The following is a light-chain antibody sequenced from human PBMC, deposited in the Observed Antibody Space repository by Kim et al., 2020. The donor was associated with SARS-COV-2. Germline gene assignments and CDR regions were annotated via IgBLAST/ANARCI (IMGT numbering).Light chain of an antibody. CDR1: SSKRGARYA. V-gene: IGLV1-40*01. CDR3: QSYDSSLSDWV. Sequence: VTISCAGSSSKRGARYAVHWYTQLPGTAPNLLSYGNSRRPSGVPDRFSGSKSGTSASLAITGLQAEDEADYYCQSYDSSLSDWVFGGGTQLTVL. J-gene: IGLJ3*02. CDR2: GNS.